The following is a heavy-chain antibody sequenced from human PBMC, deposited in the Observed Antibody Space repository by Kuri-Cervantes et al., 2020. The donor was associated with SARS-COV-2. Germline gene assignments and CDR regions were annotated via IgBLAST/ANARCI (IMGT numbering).Heavy chain of an antibody. CDR3: ARTRPGQLVRGARYMDV. Sequence: SQTLSLTCAVYGGSFSGYYWSWIRQRPGKGLEWVGEINHGGSTNYNPSLKSRVTISVDTSKNQVSLKLSSVTAADTAVYYCARTRPGQLVRGARYMDVWGKGTTVTVSS. J-gene: IGHJ6*03. CDR1: GGSFSGYY. D-gene: IGHD6-6*01. V-gene: IGHV4-34*01. CDR2: INHGGST.